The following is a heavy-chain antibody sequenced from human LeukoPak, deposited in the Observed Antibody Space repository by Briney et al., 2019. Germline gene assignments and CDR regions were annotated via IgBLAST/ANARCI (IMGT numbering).Heavy chain of an antibody. Sequence: GGSLRLSCAASGFTFSSYSMNWVRQAPGKGLEWVSYISSSSSTTYYADSVKGRFTISRDNSKNSLYLQMNSLRAEDTAVYYCARDATYSSGWSWGQGTLVTVSS. D-gene: IGHD6-19*01. CDR1: GFTFSSYS. CDR2: ISSSSSTT. CDR3: ARDATYSSGWS. J-gene: IGHJ5*02. V-gene: IGHV3-48*01.